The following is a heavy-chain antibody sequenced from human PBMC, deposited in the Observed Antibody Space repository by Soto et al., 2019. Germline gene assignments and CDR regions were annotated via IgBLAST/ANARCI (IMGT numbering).Heavy chain of an antibody. D-gene: IGHD5-12*01. J-gene: IGHJ4*02. CDR3: VSDGDVCRGSDCFRHFKY. CDR2: IKEDGSAA. CDR1: GLRISPSW. V-gene: IGHV3-7*03. Sequence: GGSMRLYCVDSGLRISPSWMSWARQDPGKGLEWVANIKEDGSAARYVDSARDRFLISRDNTKNSLYLQMTSLRAEDTAIYYCVSDGDVCRGSDCFRHFKYWGRGTRVTVSS.